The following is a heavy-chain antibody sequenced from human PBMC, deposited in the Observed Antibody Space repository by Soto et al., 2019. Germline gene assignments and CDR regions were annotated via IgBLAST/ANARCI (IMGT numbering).Heavy chain of an antibody. CDR2: ISPDGSIT. CDR3: TRDVATVPDY. CDR1: GFTFRSYW. J-gene: IGHJ4*02. V-gene: IGHV3-74*01. D-gene: IGHD6-13*01. Sequence: EVQLVESGGGLVQPGGSLSLSCAASGFTFRSYWMQWVRQAPGKGLVWVSRISPDGSITNYADSVKRRFTISRDNAKNPLFLQMNSLRAEDTAVYYCTRDVATVPDYWGLGNLVTLSS.